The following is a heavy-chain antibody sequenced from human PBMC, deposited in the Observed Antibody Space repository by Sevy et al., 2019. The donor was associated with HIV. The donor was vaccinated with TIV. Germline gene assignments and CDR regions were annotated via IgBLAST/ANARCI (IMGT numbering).Heavy chain of an antibody. V-gene: IGHV4-30-4*01. CDR1: SGSISSGDHY. D-gene: IGHD3-22*01. Sequence: SETLSLTCTVSSGSISSGDHYWSWIRQPPGKGLEWIGYIFYSGSTYFNPSLKSRVTISLDTSKSQFSLRLSSVTAADTAVFYCARQRASSGYFYFDSWGQGTLVTVSS. J-gene: IGHJ4*02. CDR3: ARQRASSGYFYFDS. CDR2: IFYSGST.